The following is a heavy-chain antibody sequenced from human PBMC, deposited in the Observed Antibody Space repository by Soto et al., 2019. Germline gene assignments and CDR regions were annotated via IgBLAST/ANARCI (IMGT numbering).Heavy chain of an antibody. D-gene: IGHD6-19*01. CDR1: GFTFNSYT. CDR2: ISFDGNSI. V-gene: IGHV3-30-3*01. CDR3: ARDGRPHSIGWNYFDS. Sequence: GGSLRLSCAASGFTFNSYTMHWVRQAPDKGLEWVAVISFDGNSINYADSVKGRFTISRDNSKNTLYLQMDSLTTEDTAVFYCARDGRPHSIGWNYFDSWGQGTLVTVSS. J-gene: IGHJ4*02.